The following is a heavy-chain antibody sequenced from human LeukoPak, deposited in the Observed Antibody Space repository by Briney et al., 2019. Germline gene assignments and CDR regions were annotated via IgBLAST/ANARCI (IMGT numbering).Heavy chain of an antibody. J-gene: IGHJ4*02. V-gene: IGHV3-21*01. CDR2: ISHSSSYI. CDR3: ARSVFIKGFDY. Sequence: GGSLRLSCAASGFTFSSYEMNWVRQAPGKGLEWVSSISHSSSYIYYADSVKGRFTISRDNAKNSLYLQMNSLRAEDTAVYYCARSVFIKGFDYWGQGTLVTVSP. D-gene: IGHD5/OR15-5a*01. CDR1: GFTFSSYE.